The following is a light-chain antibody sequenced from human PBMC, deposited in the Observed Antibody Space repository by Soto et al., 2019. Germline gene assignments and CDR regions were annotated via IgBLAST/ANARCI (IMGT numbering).Light chain of an antibody. V-gene: IGLV1-40*01. CDR2: GNS. CDR1: SSNIGAGYD. CDR3: QSYDSSLSGYV. Sequence: QSVLTQPPLVSGAPGQRDTISYTGSSSNIGAGYDVHWYQQLPGTAPKLLIYGNSNRPSGVPDRFSGSKSGTSASLAITGLQAEDEADYYCQSYDSSLSGYVFGTGTKVTVL. J-gene: IGLJ1*01.